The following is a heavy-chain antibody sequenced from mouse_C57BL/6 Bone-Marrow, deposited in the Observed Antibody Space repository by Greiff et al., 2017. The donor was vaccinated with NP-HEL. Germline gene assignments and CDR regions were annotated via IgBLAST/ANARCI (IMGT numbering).Heavy chain of an antibody. D-gene: IGHD2-4*01. CDR2: INPNNGGT. Sequence: EVQLQQSGPELVKPGASVKIPCKASGYTFTDYNMDWVKQSHGKSLEWIGDINPNNGGTIYNQKFKGKATLTVDKSSSTAYMELRSLTSEDTAVYYCARGDYDRPHYYAMDYWGQGTSVTVSS. CDR3: ARGDYDRPHYYAMDY. J-gene: IGHJ4*01. CDR1: GYTFTDYN. V-gene: IGHV1-18*01.